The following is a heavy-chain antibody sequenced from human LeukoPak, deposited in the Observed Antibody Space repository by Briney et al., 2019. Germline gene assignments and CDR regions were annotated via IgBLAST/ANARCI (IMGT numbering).Heavy chain of an antibody. CDR1: GFTFSSYG. Sequence: GGSLRLSCAASGFTFSSYGMSWVRQAPGKGLEWVSGISGSGGSTYYADSVKGRFTISRDNSKNTLYLQMNSLRAEDTAVYYCAKDVNYYDSSGYSIFQHWGQGTLLTVS. CDR3: AKDVNYYDSSGYSIFQH. J-gene: IGHJ1*01. CDR2: ISGSGGST. D-gene: IGHD3-22*01. V-gene: IGHV3-23*01.